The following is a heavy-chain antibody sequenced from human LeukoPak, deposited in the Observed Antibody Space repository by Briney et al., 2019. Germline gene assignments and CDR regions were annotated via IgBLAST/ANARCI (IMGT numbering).Heavy chain of an antibody. D-gene: IGHD6-13*01. CDR1: GGSISSSSYY. CDR2: INHSGST. Sequence: SETLSLTCTVSGGSISSSSYYWSWIRQPSGKGLEWIGEINHSGSTNYNPSLKSRVTISVDTSKNQFSLKLSSVTAADTAVYYCARLYAAPGTNYFDYWGQGTLVTVSS. CDR3: ARLYAAPGTNYFDY. J-gene: IGHJ4*02. V-gene: IGHV4-39*01.